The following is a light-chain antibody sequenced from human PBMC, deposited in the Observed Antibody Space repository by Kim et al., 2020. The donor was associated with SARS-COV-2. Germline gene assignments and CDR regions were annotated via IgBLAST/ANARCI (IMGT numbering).Light chain of an antibody. J-gene: IGKJ1*01. Sequence: EIVLTQSPGTLSLSPGERATLSCRASQSLSSHSLAWYQQKPVQAPSLLIYGASSRATDIPDRFSGSGSGTDFTLTISRLEPEDFAVYYCQHYGASRTFGQGTKVDIK. CDR1: QSLSSHS. CDR3: QHYGASRT. V-gene: IGKV3-20*01. CDR2: GAS.